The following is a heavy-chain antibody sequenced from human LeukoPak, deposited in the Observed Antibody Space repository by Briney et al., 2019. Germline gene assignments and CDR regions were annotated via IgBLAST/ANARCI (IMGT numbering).Heavy chain of an antibody. J-gene: IGHJ3*02. D-gene: IGHD5-12*01. V-gene: IGHV3-48*03. CDR1: GFALISSE. CDR3: TREVVTQSIYSGYDAFDI. CDR2: IHSGGTTM. Sequence: PGGSLRLSCAASGFALISSEMNWVRQAPGKGLEWVSHIHSGGTTMYNADAVKGRFTISRDSAKNSLYLQMNNLRAEDTAVYYFTREVVTQSIYSGYDAFDIWGRGTMVTVSS.